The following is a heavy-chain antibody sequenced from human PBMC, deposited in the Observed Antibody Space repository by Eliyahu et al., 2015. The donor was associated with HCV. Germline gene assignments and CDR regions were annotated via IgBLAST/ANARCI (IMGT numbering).Heavy chain of an antibody. Sequence: QVTLKESGPALVKPTQTLTLTCTFSGFSLSTSGMRVSWIRQPPGKALEWLARIDWDDDKFYSTSLKTRLTISKDTSKNQVVLTMTNMDPVDTATYYCARIRYYYGSGSYSYGMDVWGQGTTVTVSS. CDR1: GFSLSTSGMR. D-gene: IGHD3-10*01. V-gene: IGHV2-70*04. J-gene: IGHJ6*02. CDR3: ARIRYYYGSGSYSYGMDV. CDR2: IDWDDDK.